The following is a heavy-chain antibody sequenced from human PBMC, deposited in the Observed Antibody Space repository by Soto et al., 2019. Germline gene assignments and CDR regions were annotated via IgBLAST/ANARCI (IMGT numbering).Heavy chain of an antibody. Sequence: QVQLQESGPGLVKPSETLSLTCTVSGGSISSYYWSWIRQPPGKGLEWIGYIYYSGSTNNNPSLKSRVTISVDTSKNQFSLKLSSVTAADTAVYYCARRYGKNAFDIWGQGTMVTVSS. CDR3: ARRYGKNAFDI. CDR1: GGSISSYY. V-gene: IGHV4-59*01. D-gene: IGHD5-18*01. CDR2: IYYSGST. J-gene: IGHJ3*02.